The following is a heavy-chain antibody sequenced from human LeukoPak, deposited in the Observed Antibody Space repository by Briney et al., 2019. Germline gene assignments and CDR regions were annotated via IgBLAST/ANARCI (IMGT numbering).Heavy chain of an antibody. CDR3: ARDMAVASFDY. CDR2: ITSSSNYI. D-gene: IGHD6-19*01. V-gene: IGHV3-21*01. Sequence: PGGSLRLCCAASGFTFSSYSMNWVRQAPGRGLEWVSSITSSSNYIYYADSVKGRFTISRDNAKNSLYLQMDSLRAEDTAVYYCARDMAVASFDYWGQGTLVTVSS. J-gene: IGHJ4*02. CDR1: GFTFSSYS.